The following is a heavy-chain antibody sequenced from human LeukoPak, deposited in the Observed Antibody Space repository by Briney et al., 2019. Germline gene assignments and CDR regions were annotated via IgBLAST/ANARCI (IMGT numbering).Heavy chain of an antibody. D-gene: IGHD6-13*01. CDR2: INSDGSST. Sequence: GGSLRLSCAASGFTFSSYWMHWVRQAPGKGLVWVSRINSDGSSTSYADSVKGRFTISRDNAKNTLYLQMNSLRAEDTAVYYCARVSRSWYLAADYWGQGTLVTVSS. CDR3: ARVSRSWYLAADY. V-gene: IGHV3-74*01. CDR1: GFTFSSYW. J-gene: IGHJ4*02.